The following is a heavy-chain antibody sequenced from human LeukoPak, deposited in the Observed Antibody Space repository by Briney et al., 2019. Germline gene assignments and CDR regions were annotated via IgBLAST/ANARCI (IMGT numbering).Heavy chain of an antibody. CDR3: ARSDIVATGHYFDY. CDR2: IIPIFGTA. D-gene: IGHD5-12*01. Sequence: SVKVSCKASGGTFSSYAISWVRQAPGQGLEWKGGIIPIFGTANYAQKFQGRVTITADKSTSTAYMELSSLRSEDTAVYYCARSDIVATGHYFDYWGQGTLVTVSS. CDR1: GGTFSSYA. J-gene: IGHJ4*02. V-gene: IGHV1-69*06.